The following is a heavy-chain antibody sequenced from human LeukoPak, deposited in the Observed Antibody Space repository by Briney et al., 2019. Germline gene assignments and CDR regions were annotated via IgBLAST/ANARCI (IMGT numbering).Heavy chain of an antibody. CDR1: GFTFSDYY. Sequence: PGGFLRLSCAASGFTFSDYYMSWIRQAPGKGLEWVSYISSSGSTIYYADSVKGRFTISRDNAKNSLYLQMNSLRAEDTAVYYCAGYSSGWFGAFDIWGQGTMVTVSS. CDR3: AGYSSGWFGAFDI. J-gene: IGHJ3*02. CDR2: ISSSGSTI. V-gene: IGHV3-11*04. D-gene: IGHD6-19*01.